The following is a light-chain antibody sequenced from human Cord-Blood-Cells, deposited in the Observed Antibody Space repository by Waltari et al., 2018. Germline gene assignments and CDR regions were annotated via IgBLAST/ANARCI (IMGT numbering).Light chain of an antibody. V-gene: IGLV2-23*01. CDR3: CSYAGSSTWV. Sequence: QSALTQPASVSGSPGQSITISCTGTSSDVGSYNLVSWYQQHPGKAPKLMIYEGSKRPSGVSDRLSGSKAGKAASLTFSGRQAEDEADYYCCSYAGSSTWVFGGGTKLTVL. CDR2: EGS. CDR1: SSDVGSYNL. J-gene: IGLJ3*02.